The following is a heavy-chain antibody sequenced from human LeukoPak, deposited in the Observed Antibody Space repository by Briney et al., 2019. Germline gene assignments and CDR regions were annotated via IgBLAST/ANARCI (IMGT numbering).Heavy chain of an antibody. J-gene: IGHJ4*02. CDR1: GGSISSSNYY. D-gene: IGHD3-16*02. Sequence: SATLSLTCTVSGGSISSSNYYWGWIRQPPGKGLEWFGSMYYSGNTDYTPSLKSRVTISVDTSKNQFSLKVNSVTAADTAVYYCARTLGWASSRYPFDGWGQGTLVTVSS. CDR2: MYYSGNT. CDR3: ARTLGWASSRYPFDG. V-gene: IGHV4-39*01.